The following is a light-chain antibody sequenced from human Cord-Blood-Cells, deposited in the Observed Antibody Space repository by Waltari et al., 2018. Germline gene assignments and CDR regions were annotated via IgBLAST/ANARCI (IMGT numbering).Light chain of an antibody. J-gene: IGLJ2*01. Sequence: QAVVTQEPSLTVSPGGTVTLTCGSRTGAVTSGHYPYWFQQKPGQAPRTLIYDTSNKHSGTPALSSGSLGGGKAALTLSGAQPEEEAEDSCLLSYSGARVFGGGTELTVL. CDR1: TGAVTSGHY. CDR3: LLSYSGARV. V-gene: IGLV7-46*01. CDR2: DTS.